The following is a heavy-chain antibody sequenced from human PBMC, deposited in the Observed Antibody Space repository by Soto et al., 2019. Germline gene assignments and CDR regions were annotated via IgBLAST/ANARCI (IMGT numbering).Heavy chain of an antibody. Sequence: QVQLVQSGAEVKRPGASVKVSCKASGYTFTTYYMHWVRQAPGQGLECLGIINTNGGSTTYAQKFQGRVTMTRDTSTSTVYLELSSLRSEDTAVYYCARAGYCSGGTCFHGNCDYWGQGTLVTVSA. D-gene: IGHD2-15*01. CDR3: ARAGYCSGGTCFHGNCDY. V-gene: IGHV1-46*01. CDR2: INTNGGST. J-gene: IGHJ4*02. CDR1: GYTFTTYY.